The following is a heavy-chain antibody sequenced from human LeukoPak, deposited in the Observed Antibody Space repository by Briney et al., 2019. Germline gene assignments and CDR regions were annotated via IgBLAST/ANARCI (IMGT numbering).Heavy chain of an antibody. Sequence: ASVKVSCKASGYPFTSYGISWVRQAPGQGLEWMGWIIAYNGNTNYAQKLQGRVTMTTDTSTSTAYMELRSLGSDDTAVYYCNYSDSSGPFDYWGQGTLVTVSS. V-gene: IGHV1-18*01. CDR3: NYSDSSGPFDY. D-gene: IGHD3-22*01. CDR1: GYPFTSYG. J-gene: IGHJ4*02. CDR2: IIAYNGNT.